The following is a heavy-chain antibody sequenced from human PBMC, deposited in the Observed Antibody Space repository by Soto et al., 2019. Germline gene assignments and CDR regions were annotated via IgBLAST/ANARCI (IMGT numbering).Heavy chain of an antibody. CDR2: IGGSGGST. J-gene: IGHJ4*02. V-gene: IGHV3-23*01. CDR3: AKVNTPYYYDSSGYYSYYFEY. CDR1: GFTFSSYA. D-gene: IGHD3-22*01. Sequence: EVQLLESGGGLVQPGGSLRLSCAASGFTFSSYAMSWVRQAPGKGLEWVSAIGGSGGSTYYADSVKGRFTISRDNSKNTLYLQMNSLRAEDTAVYYCAKVNTPYYYDSSGYYSYYFEYWGQGTLVTVSS.